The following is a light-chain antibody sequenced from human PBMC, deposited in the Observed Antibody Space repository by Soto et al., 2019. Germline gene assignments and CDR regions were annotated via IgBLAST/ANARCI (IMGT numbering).Light chain of an antibody. CDR3: CSYAGSYYV. V-gene: IGLV2-11*01. J-gene: IGLJ1*01. CDR2: DVS. Sequence: QSALPQPRSVSGSPGQSVTISCTGTSSDVGGYNYVSWYQQHPGKAPKLMIYDVSKRPSGVPDRFSGSKSGNTASLTISGLQAEDEADYHCCSYAGSYYVFATGTKVTVL. CDR1: SSDVGGYNY.